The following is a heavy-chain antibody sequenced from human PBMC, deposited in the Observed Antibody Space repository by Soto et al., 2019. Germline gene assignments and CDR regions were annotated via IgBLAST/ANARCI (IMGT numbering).Heavy chain of an antibody. J-gene: IGHJ4*02. D-gene: IGHD5-12*01. Sequence: SETLSLTCTVSGASISSTSYFWGWIRQPPGKGLEWVRSFYLSESTHYTPSLNSRVTISLDTSKNQFSLKLNSVTAADTAVYYCARKSEIKDGYNGGAYYFDYWGQGTRVTVSS. CDR2: FYLSEST. CDR1: GASISSTSYF. CDR3: ARKSEIKDGYNGGAYYFDY. V-gene: IGHV4-39*07.